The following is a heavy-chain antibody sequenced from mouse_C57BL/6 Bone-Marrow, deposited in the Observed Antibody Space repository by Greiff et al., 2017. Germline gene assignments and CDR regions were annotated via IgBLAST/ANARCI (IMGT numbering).Heavy chain of an antibody. Sequence: VQLQQSGAELVRPGASVKLSCTASGFNIKDDYIHWVKQRPEQGLEWIGWIDPEIGDTEYASKFQGKATITSDTSSNTAYLQLRSLTSEDTAVYYCAAFDGNYFDFWGRGTPLTVAS. J-gene: IGHJ2*01. V-gene: IGHV14-4*01. CDR1: GFNIKDDY. CDR3: AAFDGNYFDF. CDR2: IDPEIGDT. D-gene: IGHD2-3*01.